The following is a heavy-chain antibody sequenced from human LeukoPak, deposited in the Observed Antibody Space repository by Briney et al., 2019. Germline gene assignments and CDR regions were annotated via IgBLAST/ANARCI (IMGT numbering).Heavy chain of an antibody. Sequence: SETLSLTCTVSGGSISRTTYSWGWIRQSPGKGLEWIGSIYYSGSTYHNPSLKSRVTVSLDTSKNQFSLNLSFVTAADTAVYYCAKDRGSGTAVTWDYWGQGTLVTVSS. D-gene: IGHD4-17*01. J-gene: IGHJ4*02. V-gene: IGHV4-39*07. CDR2: IYYSGST. CDR1: GGSISRTTYS. CDR3: AKDRGSGTAVTWDY.